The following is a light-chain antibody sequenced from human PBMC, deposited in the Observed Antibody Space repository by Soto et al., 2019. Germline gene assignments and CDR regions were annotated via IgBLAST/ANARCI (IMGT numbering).Light chain of an antibody. CDR3: QQYNRWPHT. Sequence: EIVMTQSPATLSVSPGKRATLSCRASQSVSSDLAWYQQKPGQAPRLLVYGASTRATGMAARFSGSASGTEFTLTIRSLQSEDFAVYYCQQYNRWPHTFGQGTKLEIK. V-gene: IGKV3-15*01. CDR1: QSVSSD. J-gene: IGKJ2*01. CDR2: GAS.